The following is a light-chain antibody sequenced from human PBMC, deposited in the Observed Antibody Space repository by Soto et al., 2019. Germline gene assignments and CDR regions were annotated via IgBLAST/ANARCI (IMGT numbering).Light chain of an antibody. J-gene: IGLJ2*01. CDR2: DVS. CDR1: NSDIGTYNY. Sequence: SALTQPRSVSGSPGQSVTISCTGTNSDIGTYNYVSWYQQHPGKAPNLLTFDVSSRPSGVSDRFFGTKSGNTASLTISGLQAGDEADYYCCSHADSYTWGFGEGTKLTGL. V-gene: IGLV2-11*01. CDR3: CSHADSYTWG.